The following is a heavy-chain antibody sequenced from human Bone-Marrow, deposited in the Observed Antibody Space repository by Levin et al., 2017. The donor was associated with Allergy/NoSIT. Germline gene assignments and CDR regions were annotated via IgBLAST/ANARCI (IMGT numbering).Heavy chain of an antibody. CDR2: VWYDENDK. D-gene: IGHD5-18*01. J-gene: IGHJ4*02. CDR3: ARDKGYSYGFDY. V-gene: IGHV3-33*01. Sequence: PGGSLRLSCVGSGFTFRSYGMHWVRQAPGKGLEWVAVVWYDENDKYYADSVKGRFTISADNSKNTLYLQMSSLGVDDTAVYYCARDKGYSYGFDYWGQGNPVTVSS. CDR1: GFTFRSYG.